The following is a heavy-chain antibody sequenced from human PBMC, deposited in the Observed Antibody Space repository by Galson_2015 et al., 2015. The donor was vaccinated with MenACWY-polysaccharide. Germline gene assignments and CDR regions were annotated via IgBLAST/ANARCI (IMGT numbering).Heavy chain of an antibody. CDR1: GFIFTNAR. V-gene: IGHV3-15*01. CDR3: TTWVGNNR. CDR2: IKDKTDGEAT. D-gene: IGHD1-26*01. Sequence: SLRLSCAASGFIFTNARMSWVRQAPGKGLEWVGRIKDKTDGEATDYAAPVNGRFTISRDDSRNMLYLQMNNVRFEDTGVYYCTTWVGNNRWGQGTLVTVSS. J-gene: IGHJ4*02.